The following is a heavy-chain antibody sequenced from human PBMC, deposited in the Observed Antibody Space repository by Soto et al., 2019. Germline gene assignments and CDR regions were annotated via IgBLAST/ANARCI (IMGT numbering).Heavy chain of an antibody. J-gene: IGHJ4*02. Sequence: QITLNESGPALVKPTQTLTLTCTFSGFSLNTRDVGVGWIRQPPGKALEWLGVVYWDDDKTYSPSLKSRLTITKHSPKTQVVLRMTKMYPVDTATSFFAHCRGGVASFWGQGTLVTVSS. CDR1: GFSLNTRDVG. V-gene: IGHV2-5*02. D-gene: IGHD3-16*01. CDR2: VYWDDDK. CDR3: AHCRGGVASF.